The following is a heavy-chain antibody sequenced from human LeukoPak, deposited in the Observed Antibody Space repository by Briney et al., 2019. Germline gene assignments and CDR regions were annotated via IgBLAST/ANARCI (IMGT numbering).Heavy chain of an antibody. CDR3: AKNRYALTDYGGNSDY. J-gene: IGHJ4*02. Sequence: PSETLSLTCTVSGYSISSGYYWGWIRQPPGKGLEWISSISSSSSYIYYADSVKGRFTISRDNSKNTLYLQMNSLRAEDTAVYYCAKNRYALTDYGGNSDYWGQGTLVTVSS. CDR2: ISSSSSYI. D-gene: IGHD4-23*01. V-gene: IGHV3-21*04. CDR1: GYSISSGYY.